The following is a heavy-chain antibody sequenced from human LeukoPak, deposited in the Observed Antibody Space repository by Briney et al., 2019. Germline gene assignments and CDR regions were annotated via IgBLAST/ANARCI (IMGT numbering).Heavy chain of an antibody. CDR1: GYTFTGYY. J-gene: IGHJ5*02. Sequence: GASVKVSCKASGYTFTGYYMHWVRQAPGQGLEWMGWINPNSGGTNYAQKFQGRVTMTRDTSISTAYMELSRLRSDDTAVYYCAREYSDYDFWSGYSAPNWFDPWGQGTLVTVSS. V-gene: IGHV1-2*02. D-gene: IGHD3-3*01. CDR3: AREYSDYDFWSGYSAPNWFDP. CDR2: INPNSGGT.